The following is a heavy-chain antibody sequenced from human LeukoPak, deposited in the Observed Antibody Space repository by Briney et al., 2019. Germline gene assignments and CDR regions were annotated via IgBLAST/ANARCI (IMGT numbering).Heavy chain of an antibody. J-gene: IGHJ5*02. D-gene: IGHD6-19*01. CDR3: ARQYSSGWPWFDP. V-gene: IGHV4-39*01. CDR1: GGSISSGGYY. Sequence: SETLSLTCTVSGGSISSGGYYWGWIRQPPGKGLEWIGSIYYSGSTYYNPSLKSRVTISVDTPKNQFSLKLTSVTAADAALYYCARQYSSGWPWFDPWGQGTLVTVSS. CDR2: IYYSGST.